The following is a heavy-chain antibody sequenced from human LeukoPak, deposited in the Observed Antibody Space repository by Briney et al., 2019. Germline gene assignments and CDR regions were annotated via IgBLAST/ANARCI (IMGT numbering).Heavy chain of an antibody. CDR1: GGSISSYY. CDR2: IYYSGST. J-gene: IGHJ4*02. CDR3: ASAGTTPPQLGY. Sequence: SETLSLTCTVSGGSISSYYWSWIRQPPGKGLEWIGYIYYSGSTNYNPSLKSRVTISVDTSKNRFSLKLSAVTAADTAGYYGASAGTTPPQLGYWGQGTLVTVSS. D-gene: IGHD4-17*01. V-gene: IGHV4-59*01.